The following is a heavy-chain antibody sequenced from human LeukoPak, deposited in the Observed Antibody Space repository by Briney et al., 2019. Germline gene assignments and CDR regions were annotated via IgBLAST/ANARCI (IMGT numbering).Heavy chain of an antibody. D-gene: IGHD3-10*01. CDR1: GGSISSGGYY. CDR3: ARVAYHPASGRASDY. V-gene: IGHV4-30-2*01. J-gene: IGHJ4*02. CDR2: IYHSGTT. Sequence: PSETLSLTCTVSGGSISSGGYYWSWIRQPPGKGLEWIGYIYHSGTTYYNPSLKSRLTISVDMSKNQFSLRLRSVTAADTAVYYCARVAYHPASGRASDYWGQGTLITVSS.